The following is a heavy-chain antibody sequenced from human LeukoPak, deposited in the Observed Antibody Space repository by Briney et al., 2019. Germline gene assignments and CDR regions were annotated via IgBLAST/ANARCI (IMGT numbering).Heavy chain of an antibody. CDR2: INPSGGST. V-gene: IGHV1-46*01. CDR3: ARGGEGRHHMDV. J-gene: IGHJ6*03. CDR1: GYTFTSYY. D-gene: IGHD3-16*01. Sequence: ASVKVSCKASGYTFTSYYMNWVRQAPGQGLEWMGIINPSGGSTSYAQKFQGRVTMTRDTSTSTVYMELSSLRSEDTAAYYCARGGEGRHHMDVWGKGTTVTVSS.